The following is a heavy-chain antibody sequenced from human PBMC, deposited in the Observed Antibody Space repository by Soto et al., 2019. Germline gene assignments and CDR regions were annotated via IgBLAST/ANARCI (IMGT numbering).Heavy chain of an antibody. J-gene: IGHJ4*02. Sequence: VKVSCKASGDIFTNHAINCVRQAPGQGLQWMGRISPMFDTTNYAQDFQDRVTITADESTTFVYLELNSLKSEDTAVYFCATSSSVAAAGYFKYWGQGTLVTVSS. D-gene: IGHD6-13*01. CDR3: ATSSSVAAAGYFKY. V-gene: IGHV1-69*01. CDR2: ISPMFDTT. CDR1: GDIFTNHA.